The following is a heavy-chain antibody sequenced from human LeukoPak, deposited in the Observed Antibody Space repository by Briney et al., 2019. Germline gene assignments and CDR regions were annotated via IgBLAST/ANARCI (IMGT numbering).Heavy chain of an antibody. CDR1: GLTFSSYG. D-gene: IGHD3/OR15-3a*01. Sequence: GGSLRLSCAASGLTFSSYGMHWVRQAPGKGLEWVAVIRYDGSNKYYADSVKGRFTSSRDNSKNTLYLQMNSLRAEDTAVYYCARDRYDFWCGYYGYGMDIWGQGTTVTVSS. CDR3: ARDRYDFWCGYYGYGMDI. V-gene: IGHV3-33*01. CDR2: IRYDGSNK. J-gene: IGHJ6*02.